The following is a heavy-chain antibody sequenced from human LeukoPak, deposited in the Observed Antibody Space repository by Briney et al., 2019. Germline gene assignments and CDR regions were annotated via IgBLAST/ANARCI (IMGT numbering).Heavy chain of an antibody. CDR2: IYYSGST. V-gene: IGHV4-31*03. CDR3: ARFYGVFCGGGSCSSGGFFFDY. J-gene: IGHJ4*02. D-gene: IGHD2-15*01. Sequence: SETLSLTCTVSGGSISSGGYYWSWIRQHPGKGLEWIGYIYYSGSTYYNPSLKSRVTISVDTSKNQFSLKLSSVTAADTAVYYCARFYGVFCGGGSCSSGGFFFDYGGQGTLVTVSS. CDR1: GGSISSGGYY.